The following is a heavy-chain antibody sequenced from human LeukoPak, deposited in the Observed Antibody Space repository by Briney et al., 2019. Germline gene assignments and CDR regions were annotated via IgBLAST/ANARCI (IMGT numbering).Heavy chain of an antibody. CDR2: INPNSGDT. Sequence: GASVKVSCKASGYTFTSYGISWVRQAPGQGLEWMGWINPNSGDTNYAQKFQGRVTMTKDTSISTAYMELNRLRSDDTAMYYCAREEYTYGFYYWGQGTLVTVSS. D-gene: IGHD5-18*01. CDR1: GYTFTSYG. J-gene: IGHJ4*02. V-gene: IGHV1-2*02. CDR3: AREEYTYGFYY.